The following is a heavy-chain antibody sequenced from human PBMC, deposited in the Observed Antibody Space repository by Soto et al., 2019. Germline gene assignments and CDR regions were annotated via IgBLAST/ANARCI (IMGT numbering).Heavy chain of an antibody. CDR1: GGSIRSDH. D-gene: IGHD3-16*01. V-gene: IGHV4-59*08. CDR2: LDYSGSP. Sequence: LSETLSLTCTVSGGSIRSDHWGWIRQPPGKGLEWIGYLDYSGSPKYNPSLKSRVTISMDTSKNQVSLTLNSVTAADTAVYFCATYFRGEGGRGYWGTGTQVTVSS. CDR3: ATYFRGEGGRGY. J-gene: IGHJ4*01.